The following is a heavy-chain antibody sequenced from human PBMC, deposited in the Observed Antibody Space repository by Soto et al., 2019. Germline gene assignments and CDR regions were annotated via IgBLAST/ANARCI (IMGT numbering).Heavy chain of an antibody. D-gene: IGHD3-22*01. J-gene: IGHJ4*02. CDR2: ISYDGSNK. V-gene: IGHV3-30-3*01. CDR1: GFTFSSYA. CDR3: ARCPYYYDSSRPLDY. Sequence: SGGSLRLSCAASGFTFSSYAMHWVRQAPGKGLEWVAVISYDGSNKYYADSVKGRFTISRDNSKNTLYLQMNSLRAEDTAVYYCARCPYYYDSSRPLDYWGQGTLVTVSS.